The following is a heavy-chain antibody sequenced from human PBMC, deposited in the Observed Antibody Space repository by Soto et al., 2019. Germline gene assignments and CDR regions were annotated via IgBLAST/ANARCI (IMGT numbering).Heavy chain of an antibody. CDR2: IYFRGNS. J-gene: IGHJ4*02. CDR1: GDSITSGPYY. CDR3: ARSGGSNSWYGVFDF. D-gene: IGHD2-15*01. V-gene: IGHV4-31*03. Sequence: QVQLQESGPGLVKPSQTLSVTCTVSGDSITSGPYYWSWVRQLPGRGLEWIGYIYFRGNSYYNPSLKSRIIISLDRSKNQFSLELNSVTAADTAVYYCARSGGSNSWYGVFDFWGQGTLVNVSS.